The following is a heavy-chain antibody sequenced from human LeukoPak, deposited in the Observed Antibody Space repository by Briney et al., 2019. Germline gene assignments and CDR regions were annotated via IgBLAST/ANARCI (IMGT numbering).Heavy chain of an antibody. CDR3: TTRGGSFSIFDY. Sequence: GGSLRLSCAASGFTYSDAWMSWVRQAPGKGLEWVGRIKSKTDGGTTDYAAPVKGRFTISRDDSKNTLYLQMNSLKTEDTAVYYCTTRGGSFSIFDYWGQGTLVTVSS. D-gene: IGHD1-26*01. J-gene: IGHJ4*02. CDR1: GFTYSDAW. CDR2: IKSKTDGGTT. V-gene: IGHV3-15*01.